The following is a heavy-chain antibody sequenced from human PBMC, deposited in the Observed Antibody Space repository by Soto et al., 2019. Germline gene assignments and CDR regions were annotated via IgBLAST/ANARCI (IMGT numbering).Heavy chain of an antibody. J-gene: IGHJ6*02. Sequence: GGSLRLSCAASGFTFSSYAMSWVRQAPGKGLEWVSAISGSGGSTYYADSVKGRFTISRDNSKNTLYLQMNSLRAEDTAVYYCAKVIPVVVVAATLIEIRVWLPGMDVWGQGTTVTVSS. V-gene: IGHV3-23*01. CDR3: AKVIPVVVVAATLIEIRVWLPGMDV. CDR2: ISGSGGST. CDR1: GFTFSSYA. D-gene: IGHD2-15*01.